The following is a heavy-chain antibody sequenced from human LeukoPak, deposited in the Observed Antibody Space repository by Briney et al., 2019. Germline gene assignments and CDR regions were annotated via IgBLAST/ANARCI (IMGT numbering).Heavy chain of an antibody. CDR1: GGTFSSGSYY. Sequence: SETLSLTCTVSGGTFSSGSYYWSWIRQPAGKGLEWIGRIYTSGSTYYNPSLKSRVTISVDTSQNQFSLKLSSVTAADTAVYYCARGYCSGGSCYGLVWFDPWGQGTLVTVSS. J-gene: IGHJ5*02. CDR3: ARGYCSGGSCYGLVWFDP. D-gene: IGHD2-15*01. CDR2: IYTSGST. V-gene: IGHV4-61*02.